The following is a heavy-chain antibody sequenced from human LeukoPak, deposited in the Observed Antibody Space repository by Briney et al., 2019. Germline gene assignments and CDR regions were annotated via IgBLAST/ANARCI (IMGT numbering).Heavy chain of an antibody. J-gene: IGHJ4*02. CDR1: GFTFDDYA. D-gene: IGHD6-6*01. CDR2: ISWNSGSI. V-gene: IGHV3-9*01. CDR3: AKARRSFYSSSSFDY. Sequence: PGGSLRLSCAASGFTFDDYAMHWVRQAPEKGLEWVSGISWNSGSIGYADSVKGRFTISRDNAKNSLYLQMNSLRAEDTALYYCAKARRSFYSSSSFDYWGQGTLVTVSS.